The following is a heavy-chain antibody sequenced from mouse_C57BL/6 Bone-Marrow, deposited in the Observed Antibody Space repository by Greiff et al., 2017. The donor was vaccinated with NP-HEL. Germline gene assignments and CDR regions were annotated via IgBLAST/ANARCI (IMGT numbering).Heavy chain of an antibody. D-gene: IGHD2-1*01. J-gene: IGHJ2*01. Sequence: QVQLQQPGAELVRPGSSVKLSCKASGYTFTSYWMVWVKQRPGQGLEWIGNIYPSDSEPHYNQKFKDKATLTVAKSSSTAYMQLSSLTSEDSAVYYCARDPYGNYAYWGQGTTLTVSS. CDR2: IYPSDSEP. CDR1: GYTFTSYW. CDR3: ARDPYGNYAY. V-gene: IGHV1-61*01.